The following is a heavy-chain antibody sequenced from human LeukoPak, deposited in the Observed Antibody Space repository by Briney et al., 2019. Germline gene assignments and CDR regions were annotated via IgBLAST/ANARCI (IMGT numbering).Heavy chain of an antibody. D-gene: IGHD4-23*01. CDR1: GDSITSGGYC. J-gene: IGHJ4*02. CDR3: ARVQVVTYSIDY. Sequence: SETLSLTCVVSGDSITSGGYCWSWIRQPPGKGLEWIGYIYYSGSASYNPSLKSRITLSVDRSKNQFSLKLSSVTAADTAVYYCARVQVVTYSIDYWGQGTLVTVSS. CDR2: IYYSGSA. V-gene: IGHV4-30-2*01.